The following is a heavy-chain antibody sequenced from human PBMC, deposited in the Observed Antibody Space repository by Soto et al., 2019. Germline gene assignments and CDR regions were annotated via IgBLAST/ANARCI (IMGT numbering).Heavy chain of an antibody. CDR2: IYYSGST. CDR1: GGSISSGDCY. J-gene: IGHJ6*02. Sequence: SETLSLTCTVSGGSISSGDCYWSWIRQPPGKGLEWIGYIYYSGSTYYNPSLKSRVTISVDTSKNQFSLKLSSVTAADTAVYYCARDRGNDSGYDGLYYYYYGMDVWGQGTTVTVSS. V-gene: IGHV4-30-4*01. CDR3: ARDRGNDSGYDGLYYYYYGMDV. D-gene: IGHD5-12*01.